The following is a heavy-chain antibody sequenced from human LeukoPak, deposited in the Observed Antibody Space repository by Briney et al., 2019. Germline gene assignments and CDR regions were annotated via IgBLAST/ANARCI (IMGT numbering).Heavy chain of an antibody. Sequence: PGGSLRLSCTASEFTFSDYYMTWIRQAPGKGLEWIGEIYHSGSTNYNPSLKSRVTISLDKSKNQCSLKLSSVTAADTAVYYCARANDFGDPLPRYMDVWGKGTTVTVSS. J-gene: IGHJ6*03. D-gene: IGHD4-17*01. CDR3: ARANDFGDPLPRYMDV. CDR2: IYHSGST. V-gene: IGHV4-34*01. CDR1: EFTFSDYY.